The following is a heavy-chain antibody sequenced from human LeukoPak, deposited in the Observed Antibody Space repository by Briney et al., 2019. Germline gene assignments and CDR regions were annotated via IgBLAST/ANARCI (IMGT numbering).Heavy chain of an antibody. CDR3: AREGNDFWSGPVWFDP. J-gene: IGHJ5*02. V-gene: IGHV3-7*01. Sequence: GGSVRLSCAPSGFSFSSFWMTWVRQAPGKGLEWVGDIKQDGSEKYYVDSVKGRFTISRDNAKDSLFLQMNSLRADDTAVYYCAREGNDFWSGPVWFDPWGQGTLVTVSS. CDR1: GFSFSSFW. CDR2: IKQDGSEK. D-gene: IGHD3-3*01.